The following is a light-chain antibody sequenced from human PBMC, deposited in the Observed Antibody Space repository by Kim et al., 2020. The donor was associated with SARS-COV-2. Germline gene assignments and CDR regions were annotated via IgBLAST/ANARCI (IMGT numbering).Light chain of an antibody. CDR1: SLRTYY. CDR3: NSRDSSGDHLV. V-gene: IGLV3-19*01. CDR2: GEN. Sequence: SSELTQDPALSVALGQTVRITCQGDSLRTYYASWYKQRPGQAPVLVMYGENNRPSGIPDRFSGSNSGSTASLTIVGHQAEDEGDYYCNSRDSSGDHLVFG. J-gene: IGLJ3*02.